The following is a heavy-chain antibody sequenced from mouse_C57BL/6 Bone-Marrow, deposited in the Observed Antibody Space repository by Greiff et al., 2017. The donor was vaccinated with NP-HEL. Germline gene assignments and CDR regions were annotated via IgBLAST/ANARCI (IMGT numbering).Heavy chain of an antibody. CDR3: ARDPYGSSPAWFAY. Sequence: EVKLMESGPGLVKPSQSLSLTCSVTGYSITSGYYWNWIRQFPGNKLEWMGYISYDGSNNYNPSLKNRISITRDPSKNQFFLKLNSVTTEDTATYYCARDPYGSSPAWFAYWGQGTLVTVSA. J-gene: IGHJ3*01. CDR2: ISYDGSN. D-gene: IGHD1-1*01. V-gene: IGHV3-6*01. CDR1: GYSITSGYY.